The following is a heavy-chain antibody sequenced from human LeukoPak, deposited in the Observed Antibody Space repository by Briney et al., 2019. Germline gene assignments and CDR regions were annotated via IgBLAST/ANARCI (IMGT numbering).Heavy chain of an antibody. J-gene: IGHJ4*02. Sequence: NPSDTLSLTCAVSVYSISRCYYWGWIRQPPGNGLDWIGRIYHRWSTFYNPSLKTLVTISVDKSKNQFFLKLSSVTAEETDVYYCARARGYNWNYSFAYWGQGTLVTVSS. CDR1: VYSISRCYY. V-gene: IGHV4-38-2*01. CDR2: IYHRWST. CDR3: ARARGYNWNYSFAY. D-gene: IGHD1-7*01.